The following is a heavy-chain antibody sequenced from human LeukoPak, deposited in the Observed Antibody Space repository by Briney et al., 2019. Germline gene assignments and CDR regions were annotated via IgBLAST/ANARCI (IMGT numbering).Heavy chain of an antibody. J-gene: IGHJ4*02. CDR3: ARRSGIAVAGAFDY. V-gene: IGHV3-23*01. CDR2: ISGSGDST. CDR1: GFTFSSYG. Sequence: GGSLRLSCAASGFTFSSYGMHWVRQAPGKGLEWVSGISGSGDSTYYADSVEGRFTISRDNSKNTLYLQMNSLRAEDTAVHYCARRSGIAVAGAFDYWGQGTLVTVSS. D-gene: IGHD6-19*01.